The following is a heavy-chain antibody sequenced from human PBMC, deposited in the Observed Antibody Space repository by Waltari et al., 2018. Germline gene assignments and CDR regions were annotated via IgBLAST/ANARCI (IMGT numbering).Heavy chain of an antibody. CDR3: ATALYPDGYFDL. V-gene: IGHV4-38-2*01. CDR2: IYYSGST. J-gene: IGHJ2*01. D-gene: IGHD2-2*02. Sequence: QVQLQEPGPGLVKPSATLSLTCAVSGYSIRRGDSGCWLRQPPGKGLEWIGIIYYSGSTYYNPSLKGRVTISVDTSKIQFSLKLSSVTAADTAVYYCATALYPDGYFDLWGRGTLVTVSS. CDR1: GYSIRRGDS.